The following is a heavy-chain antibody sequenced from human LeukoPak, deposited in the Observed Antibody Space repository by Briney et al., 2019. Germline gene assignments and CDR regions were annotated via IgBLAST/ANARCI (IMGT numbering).Heavy chain of an antibody. D-gene: IGHD1-1*01. Sequence: GASVKVSCKASGYTFTGYYMHWVRQAPGQGLEWMGWINPNSGGTNYAQKFQGRVTMARDTSISTAYMELSRLRSDDTAVYYCARGRGPWNDVWFDYWGQGTLVTVSS. V-gene: IGHV1-2*02. CDR2: INPNSGGT. CDR1: GYTFTGYY. J-gene: IGHJ4*02. CDR3: ARGRGPWNDVWFDY.